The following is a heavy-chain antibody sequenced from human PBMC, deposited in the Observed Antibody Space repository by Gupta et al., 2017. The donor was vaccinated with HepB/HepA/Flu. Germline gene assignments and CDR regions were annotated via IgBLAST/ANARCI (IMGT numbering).Heavy chain of an antibody. CDR1: GGFISSSSYY. D-gene: IGHD1-26*01. J-gene: IGHJ4*02. Sequence: QLQMQESGPGLVKPSETLSLTCTVSGGFISSSSYYWGWIRQPPGKGLEWIGSIYYSGRTYYNPSLKSRVTISVDTSKNQFSLKLSSVTAADTAVYYCARLSAGSIDYWGQGTLVTVSS. V-gene: IGHV4-39*01. CDR2: IYYSGRT. CDR3: ARLSAGSIDY.